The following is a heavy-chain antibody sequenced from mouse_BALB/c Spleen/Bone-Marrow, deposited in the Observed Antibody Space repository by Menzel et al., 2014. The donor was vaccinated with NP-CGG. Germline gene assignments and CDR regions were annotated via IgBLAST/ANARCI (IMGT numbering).Heavy chain of an antibody. CDR2: IWAGGST. CDR3: ARDWDWYFDV. CDR1: GFSLTSYG. J-gene: IGHJ1*01. D-gene: IGHD4-1*01. V-gene: IGHV2-9*02. Sequence: VNVVESRPGLVAPSQSLSITCTVSGFSLTSYGVHWVRQPPGKGLEWLGVIWAGGSTNYNSALMSRLSISKDNSKSQVFLKMNSLQTDDTAMYYCARDWDWYFDVWGAGTTVTVSS.